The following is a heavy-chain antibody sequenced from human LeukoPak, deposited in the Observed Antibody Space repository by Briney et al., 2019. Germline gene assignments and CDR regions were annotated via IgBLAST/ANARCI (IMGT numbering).Heavy chain of an antibody. V-gene: IGHV3-7*01. CDR3: ARESGSVTSEVDFDY. Sequence: GGSLRLSCAASGFTFSSYWMSWVRQAPGKGLEWVATIRQDGSQKYYVDSVKGRFTISRDNAKNSLYLQMNSLRAEDTAVYYSARESGSVTSEVDFDYWGQGTLVTVSS. D-gene: IGHD4-17*01. CDR1: GFTFSSYW. J-gene: IGHJ4*02. CDR2: IRQDGSQK.